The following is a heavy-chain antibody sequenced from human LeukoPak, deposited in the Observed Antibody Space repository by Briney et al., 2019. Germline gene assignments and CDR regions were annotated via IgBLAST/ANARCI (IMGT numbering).Heavy chain of an antibody. CDR2: IGGSGGST. CDR3: AKDAHYYYDSSGYYFDY. CDR1: GFTFSSYA. V-gene: IGHV3-23*01. D-gene: IGHD3-22*01. Sequence: GGSLRLSCAASGFTFSSYAMSWVRQAPGKGLEWVSAIGGSGGSTYYADSVKGRFTISRDNSKNTLYLQMNSLRAEDTAVYYCAKDAHYYYDSSGYYFDYWGQGTLVTVSS. J-gene: IGHJ4*02.